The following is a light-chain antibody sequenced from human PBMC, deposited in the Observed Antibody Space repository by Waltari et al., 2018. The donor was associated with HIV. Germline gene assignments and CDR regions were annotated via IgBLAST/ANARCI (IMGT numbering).Light chain of an antibody. CDR1: SSNIGSNY. CDR3: AAWDNRLSGPNGV. CDR2: SNN. V-gene: IGLV1-47*01. Sequence: QSMLTQPPSASGTPGQRVTISCSGSSSNIGSNYVYWYQQLPGTAPQLLIYSNNQRPAGRPDRFSSSRAASSASLVISGLRAEEDADYYCAAWDNRLSGPNGVFAGGTKLTVL. J-gene: IGLJ3*02.